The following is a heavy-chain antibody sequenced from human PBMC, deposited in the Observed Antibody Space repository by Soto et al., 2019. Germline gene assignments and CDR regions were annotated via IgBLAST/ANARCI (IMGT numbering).Heavy chain of an antibody. J-gene: IGHJ2*01. CDR2: INTDGSTT. CDR1: GFTFSSYW. CDR3: ARVGQGLWYFDL. V-gene: IGHV3-74*01. Sequence: EVQLVESGGGLVQPGGSLRLSCAASGFTFSSYWMHWVRQAPGKGLVWVSRINTDGSTTSYADSVKGRFTISRDNAKNTVYLQMNSLTAEDTAVYYCARVGQGLWYFDLWGRATPVTVSS.